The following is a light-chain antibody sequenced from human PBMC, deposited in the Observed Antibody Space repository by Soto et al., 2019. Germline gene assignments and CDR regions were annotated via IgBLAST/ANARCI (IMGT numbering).Light chain of an antibody. Sequence: ENVLTQSPGTLSLSPGERATLSCRATQSVTSRYFAWYQQKPGQAPRLLIYGVSSRATDIPDRFSGSGSGTDFTLTISRLEPEDFVVYYCQQYHSSPRTFGQGTKVEIK. CDR2: GVS. V-gene: IGKV3-20*01. J-gene: IGKJ1*01. CDR3: QQYHSSPRT. CDR1: QSVTSRY.